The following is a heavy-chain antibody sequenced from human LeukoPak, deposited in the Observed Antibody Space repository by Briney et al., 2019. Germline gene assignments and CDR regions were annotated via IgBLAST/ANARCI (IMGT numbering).Heavy chain of an antibody. CDR3: AKGASLGQWLAN. J-gene: IGHJ4*02. Sequence: GGSLRLSCAASGFTFSSYGMHWVRQAPGKGREWVAVIWYDGSNKYYADSVKGRFTISRDNSKNTLYLQMNSLRAEDTAVYYCAKGASLGQWLANWGQGTLVTVSS. CDR2: IWYDGSNK. V-gene: IGHV3-33*06. D-gene: IGHD6-19*01. CDR1: GFTFSSYG.